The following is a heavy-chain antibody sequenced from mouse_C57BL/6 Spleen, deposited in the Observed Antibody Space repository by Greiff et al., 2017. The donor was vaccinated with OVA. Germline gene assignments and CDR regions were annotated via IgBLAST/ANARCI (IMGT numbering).Heavy chain of an antibody. D-gene: IGHD1-1*01. CDR1: GYTFTDYE. V-gene: IGHV1-15*01. J-gene: IGHJ3*01. Sequence: VKLVESGAELVRPGASVTLSCKDSGYTFTDYEMHWVKQTPVHGLEWIGAIDPETGGTAYNQKFKGKAILTADKSSSTAYMELRSLTSEDSAVYYCMDYSWFAYWGQGTLVTVSA. CDR3: MDYSWFAY. CDR2: IDPETGGT.